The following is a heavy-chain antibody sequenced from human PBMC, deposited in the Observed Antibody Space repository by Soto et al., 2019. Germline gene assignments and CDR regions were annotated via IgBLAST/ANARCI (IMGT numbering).Heavy chain of an antibody. D-gene: IGHD1-26*01. J-gene: IGHJ4*02. V-gene: IGHV3-33*01. CDR1: GFTFSSYG. CDR3: ARAGIGGSYLFCLRPPPDC. CDR2: IWYDGSNK. Sequence: PGGSLRLSCAASGFTFSSYGMHWVRQAPGKGLEWVAVIWYDGSNKYYADSVKGRFTISRDNSRNTLYLQMNSLRAEDTAVYYCARAGIGGSYLFCLRPPPDCWDQETLVTVSS.